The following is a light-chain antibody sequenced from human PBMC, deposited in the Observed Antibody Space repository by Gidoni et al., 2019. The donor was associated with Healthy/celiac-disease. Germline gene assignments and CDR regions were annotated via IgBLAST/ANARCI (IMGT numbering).Light chain of an antibody. V-gene: IGKV4-1*01. CDR2: WAS. CDR3: QQYYSTPIT. J-gene: IGKJ5*01. CDR1: QSVLYSSNNKNY. Sequence: DIVMNKSPDSLAVSLGERATINCKSSQSVLYSSNNKNYLSWYQQKPGQPPKLLISWASTRESGVPDRFSGSGSGTDFTLTISSLQAEDVAVYYCQQYYSTPITFGQGTRLEIK.